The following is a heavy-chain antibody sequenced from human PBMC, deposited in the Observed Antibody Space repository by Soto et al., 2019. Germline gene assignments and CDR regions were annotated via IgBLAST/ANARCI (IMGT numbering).Heavy chain of an antibody. Sequence: SVKVSCKTSGGSFSNYAISWVRQAPGQGLEWMGAIIPMFGTANYAQMFQGGVTITADESTNTAYMEVSSLRSEDSAVYYCARGATVTREYFYGMDVWGQGXTVTVYS. CDR2: IIPMFGTA. CDR3: ARGATVTREYFYGMDV. J-gene: IGHJ6*02. CDR1: GGSFSNYA. V-gene: IGHV1-69*13. D-gene: IGHD4-4*01.